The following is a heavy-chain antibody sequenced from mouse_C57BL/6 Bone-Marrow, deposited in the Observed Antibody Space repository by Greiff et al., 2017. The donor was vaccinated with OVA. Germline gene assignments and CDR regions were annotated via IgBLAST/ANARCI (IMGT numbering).Heavy chain of an antibody. CDR2: IYPSDSET. CDR3: ERGSYYGSIDWYFDV. D-gene: IGHD1-1*01. V-gene: IGHV1-61*01. Sequence: QVQLQQPGAELVRPGSSVKLSCKASGYTFTSYWMDWVKQRPGQGLEWIGNIYPSDSETHYNQKFKDKATLTVDKSSSTAYMQLSSLTSEDSAVYYCERGSYYGSIDWYFDVWGKGTTVTVSS. CDR1: GYTFTSYW. J-gene: IGHJ1*03.